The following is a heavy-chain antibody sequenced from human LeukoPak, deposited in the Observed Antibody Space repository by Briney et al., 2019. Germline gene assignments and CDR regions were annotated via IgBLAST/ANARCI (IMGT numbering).Heavy chain of an antibody. CDR1: GFTFSSCG. D-gene: IGHD4-17*01. J-gene: IGHJ3*02. V-gene: IGHV3-33*01. CDR3: AREGDYGDYSRAFDI. Sequence: PGRSLRLSCAASGFTFSSCGMHWVRQAPGKGLEWVAVIWYDGSNKYYADSVKGRFTISRDNSKNTLYLQMNSLRAEDTAVYYCAREGDYGDYSRAFDIWGQGTMVTVSS. CDR2: IWYDGSNK.